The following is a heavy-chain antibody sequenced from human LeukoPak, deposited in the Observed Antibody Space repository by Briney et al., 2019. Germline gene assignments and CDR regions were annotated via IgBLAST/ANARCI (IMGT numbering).Heavy chain of an antibody. D-gene: IGHD3-22*01. Sequence: HPGGSLRLSCAASGFTFNIYWMHWVRQAPGKGLVWVSLISSDGSITSYADSVKGRFTISRDNAKNTVYLQMNSLRVEDTAVYYCARRVGSSESSYYLDYWGQGTLVTVSS. CDR2: ISSDGSIT. CDR3: ARRVGSSESSYYLDY. V-gene: IGHV3-74*01. CDR1: GFTFNIYW. J-gene: IGHJ4*02.